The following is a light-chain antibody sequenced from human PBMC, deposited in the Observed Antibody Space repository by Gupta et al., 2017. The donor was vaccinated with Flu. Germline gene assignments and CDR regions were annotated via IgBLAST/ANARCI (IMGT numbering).Light chain of an antibody. CDR3: QQDDSAPIT. V-gene: IGKV3-20*01. J-gene: IGKJ4*01. Sequence: ELVLTQSPGTLSLSPGERATLSCRASQSVASKYIAWYQRKPGQAPSLLIYDAARRATGISDRFSCSGSWTDFTLTISRLDPEDSAVYYCQQDDSAPITFGRGTKVEIK. CDR1: QSVASKY. CDR2: DAA.